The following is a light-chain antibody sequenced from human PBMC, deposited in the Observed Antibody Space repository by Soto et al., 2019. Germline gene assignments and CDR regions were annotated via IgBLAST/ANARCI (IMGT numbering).Light chain of an antibody. CDR2: EGN. CDR3: CSYAGFSSFV. V-gene: IGLV2-23*03. Sequence: AALTQPGSVCGSPGLSITIFCTGTSSDVGGYNFVSWYRQYSGEVPKLIIFEGNKRPSGVSDRFSASKSGNTASLTISGLQAEDQADYYCCSYAGFSSFVFGAGTRSPS. CDR1: SSDVGGYNF. J-gene: IGLJ1*01.